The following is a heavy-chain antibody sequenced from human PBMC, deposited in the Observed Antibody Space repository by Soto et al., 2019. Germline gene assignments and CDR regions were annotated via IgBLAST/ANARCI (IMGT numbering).Heavy chain of an antibody. CDR1: GGSISRYY. CDR3: AGSRNDLLTGHYYFDY. V-gene: IGHV4-59*01. CDR2: VFYSGSS. D-gene: IGHD3-9*01. J-gene: IGHJ4*02. Sequence: QVQLQESGPGLVTPSETLSLTCTVSGGSISRYYWSWIRQSPGKGLEWIGYVFYSGSSNYNPSLKSRVTISVDTSKNQFSLKLRSVTAADTSVYYCAGSRNDLLTGHYYFDYWCQGTLVTVSS.